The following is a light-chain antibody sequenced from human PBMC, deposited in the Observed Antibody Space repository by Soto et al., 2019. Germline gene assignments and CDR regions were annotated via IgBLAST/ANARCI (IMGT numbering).Light chain of an antibody. CDR2: DAS. J-gene: IGKJ1*01. CDR1: QSISSY. V-gene: IGKV3D-15*01. Sequence: EIVMTQSPATLSVSPGERSTLSFRASQSISSYLAWYQQKPGQAPRLLIYDASNRATGIPARFSGSGSGTEFTLTISNLQSEDFAVYHCQQYDKWPRTFGQGTKVDIK. CDR3: QQYDKWPRT.